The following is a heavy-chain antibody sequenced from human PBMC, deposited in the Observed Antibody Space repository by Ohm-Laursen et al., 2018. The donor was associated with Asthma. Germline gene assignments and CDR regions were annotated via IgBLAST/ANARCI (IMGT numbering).Heavy chain of an antibody. Sequence: SLRLSCAAPGFIFNNDFMSWIRQAPGKGLERVSYTSGTGSVIYYADSVNGRFTVSRDDSKNTLYLQMNSLRPDDTAVYYCARDVMEWYLPAFDFWGQGTLVTVSS. V-gene: IGHV3-11*04. CDR2: TSGTGSVI. J-gene: IGHJ4*02. CDR1: GFIFNNDF. D-gene: IGHD3-3*01. CDR3: ARDVMEWYLPAFDF.